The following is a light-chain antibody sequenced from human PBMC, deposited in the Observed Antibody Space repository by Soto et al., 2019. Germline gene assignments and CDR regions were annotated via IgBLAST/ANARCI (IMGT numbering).Light chain of an antibody. CDR3: SSYTSSSTGV. J-gene: IGLJ7*01. Sequence: QSVLTQPASVSGSPGQSITISCTGTSSDVGGYNYVSWYQQHPGKAPKHMIYEVSNRPSGVSNRFSGSKSGNTASLTISGLQAEDEADYYCSSYTSSSTGVFGGGTQLTVL. CDR2: EVS. CDR1: SSDVGGYNY. V-gene: IGLV2-14*01.